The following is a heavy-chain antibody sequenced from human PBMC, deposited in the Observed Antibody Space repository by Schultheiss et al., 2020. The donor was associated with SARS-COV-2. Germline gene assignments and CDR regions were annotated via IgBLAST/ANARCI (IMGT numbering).Heavy chain of an antibody. CDR1: GYSFITYW. Sequence: GGSLRLSCKASGYSFITYWIAWVRQMPGKGLEWMGMIYPGDSDTRYSPPFQGQVTISADRSTTTAYLQWSSLKASDTAMYYCGRHEVGSSDGIKYWGQGTLVTVSS. CDR3: GRHEVGSSDGIKY. D-gene: IGHD1-26*01. J-gene: IGHJ4*02. V-gene: IGHV5-51*01. CDR2: IYPGDSDT.